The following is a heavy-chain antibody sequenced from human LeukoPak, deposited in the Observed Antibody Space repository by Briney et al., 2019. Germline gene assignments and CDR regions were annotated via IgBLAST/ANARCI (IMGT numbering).Heavy chain of an antibody. J-gene: IGHJ4*02. D-gene: IGHD1-26*01. V-gene: IGHV1-24*01. CDR1: VYTLTELS. CDR2: FDPEDGET. CDR3: ATESKVGAYFDY. Sequence: ASVKVSCKVSVYTLTELSMHWVRQAPGKGLEWMGGFDPEDGETIYAQKFQGRVTMTEDTSTDTAYMELSSLRSEDTAVYYCATESKVGAYFDYWGQGTLVTVSS.